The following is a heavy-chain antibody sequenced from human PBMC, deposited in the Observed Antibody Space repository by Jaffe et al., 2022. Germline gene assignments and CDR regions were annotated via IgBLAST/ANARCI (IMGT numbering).Heavy chain of an antibody. Sequence: QVQLQQWGAGLLKPSETLSLTCAVYGGSFSGYYWSWIRQPPGKGLEWIGEINHSGSTNYNPSLKSRVTISVDTSKNQFSLKLSSVTAADTAVYYCARGRDMVRGVRVGWYFDLWGRGTLVTVSS. CDR2: INHSGST. CDR1: GGSFSGYY. CDR3: ARGRDMVRGVRVGWYFDL. J-gene: IGHJ2*01. V-gene: IGHV4-34*01. D-gene: IGHD3-10*01.